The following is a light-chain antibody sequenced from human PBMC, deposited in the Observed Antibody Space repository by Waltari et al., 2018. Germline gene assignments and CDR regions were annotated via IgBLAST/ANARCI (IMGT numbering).Light chain of an antibody. CDR1: QSVLYSSNNKNY. J-gene: IGKJ1*01. Sequence: DIVMTQSPDSLAVSLGERATIHCKSSQSVLYSSNNKNYLAWYQQKPGQPPKLLISWASTRESGVPDRFSGSGSGTDFTLTISSLQAEDVAVYYCQQYYSVPRTFGQGTKVEIK. CDR2: WAS. V-gene: IGKV4-1*01. CDR3: QQYYSVPRT.